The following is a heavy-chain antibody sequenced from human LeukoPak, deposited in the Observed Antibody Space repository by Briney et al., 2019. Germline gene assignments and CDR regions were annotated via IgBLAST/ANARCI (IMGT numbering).Heavy chain of an antibody. CDR3: ARELGRNAFDI. CDR1: GYTFTDNH. CDR2: INPNSGGT. D-gene: IGHD7-27*01. J-gene: IGHJ3*02. Sequence: GASVKVSCKASGYTFTDNHMYWIRQAPGQGPECMGWINPNSGGTNYAQKFQGGITMTRDTSISTAYMELSRLTSDDTAIYFCARELGRNAFDIWGQGTVVTVPP. V-gene: IGHV1-2*02.